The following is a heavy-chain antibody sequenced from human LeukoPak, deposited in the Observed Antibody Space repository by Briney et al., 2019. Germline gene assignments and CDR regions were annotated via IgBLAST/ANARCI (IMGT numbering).Heavy chain of an antibody. CDR3: ARAINLSGGTIDY. Sequence: GESVKISCKGSGYTFTSYWIGWVRQKPGKGLEWLTIIYPGDSDTRYNPSFQGQVTISADKSTSTAYLQWSSLKASDTAMYYCARAINLSGGTIDYWGQGTLVTVSS. J-gene: IGHJ4*02. V-gene: IGHV5-51*01. D-gene: IGHD2-15*01. CDR1: GYTFTSYW. CDR2: IYPGDSDT.